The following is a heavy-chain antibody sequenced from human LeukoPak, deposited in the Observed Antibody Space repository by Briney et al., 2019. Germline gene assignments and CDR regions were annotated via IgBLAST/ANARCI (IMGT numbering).Heavy chain of an antibody. V-gene: IGHV3-30-3*02. D-gene: IGHD1-26*01. CDR2: ISYDGSNK. J-gene: IGHJ4*02. Sequence: GRSLRLSCAASGFTFSNFAIHWVRQAPGKGLEWLAVISYDGSNKHYANSVKGRFTISRDNSKNTLYLQMNSLRAEDTAVYYCAKLSGTYHENPLDSWGQGTLVTVSS. CDR3: AKLSGTYHENPLDS. CDR1: GFTFSNFA.